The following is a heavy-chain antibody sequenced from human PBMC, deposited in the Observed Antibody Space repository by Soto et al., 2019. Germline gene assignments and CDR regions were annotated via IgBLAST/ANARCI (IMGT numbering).Heavy chain of an antibody. D-gene: IGHD5-12*01. V-gene: IGHV3-30-3*01. CDR1: GFTFSSYA. J-gene: IGHJ6*02. CDR2: ISYDGSNK. Sequence: WGSLRLSCAASGFTFSSYAMHWVRQAPGKCLEWVSVISYDGSNKYYADSVKGRFTISRDNSKNTLYLQMNSLRAEDTAVYYCARARGGERYSGYDDSSTYGMDXWGQGTTVTVS. CDR3: ARARGGERYSGYDDSSTYGMDX.